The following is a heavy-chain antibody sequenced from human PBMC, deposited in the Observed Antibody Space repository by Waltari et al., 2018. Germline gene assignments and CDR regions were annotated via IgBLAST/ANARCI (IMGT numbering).Heavy chain of an antibody. Sequence: QLHLQESGPGLLTPSETLSLPCAVPGYSISGGDFWGWIRQPPGKGLEWIGSIYPGGDTYFNPSLKSRVTISVDKSKNQYSLNLRSMTAADTAVYYCARRGRLSSYFFDYWGQGTLVTVSS. J-gene: IGHJ4*02. V-gene: IGHV4-38-2*01. CDR1: GYSISGGDF. CDR3: ARRGRLSSYFFDY. CDR2: IYPGGDT. D-gene: IGHD2-15*01.